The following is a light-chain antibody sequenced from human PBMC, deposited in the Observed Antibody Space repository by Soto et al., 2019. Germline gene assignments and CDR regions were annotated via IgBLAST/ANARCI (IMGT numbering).Light chain of an antibody. Sequence: NFMLTQPHSVSESPGKTVTISCTGSSGSIASNYVQWYQQRPGSAPTTVIYADDQRPSGVPDRFSGSIDSSSNSASLTISGLRPEDEADYCCQSYDSSNVVFGGGTKLTVL. CDR1: SGSIASNY. J-gene: IGLJ2*01. CDR2: ADD. V-gene: IGLV6-57*02. CDR3: QSYDSSNVV.